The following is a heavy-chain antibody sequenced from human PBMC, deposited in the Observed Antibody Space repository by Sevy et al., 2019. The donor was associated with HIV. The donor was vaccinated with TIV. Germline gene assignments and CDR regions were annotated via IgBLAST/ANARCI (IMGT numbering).Heavy chain of an antibody. J-gene: IGHJ4*02. D-gene: IGHD2-2*03. CDR1: GFTFDDYA. V-gene: IGHV3-9*01. Sequence: GGSLRLSCAASGFTFDDYAMHWVRQAPGKGLEWVSGISWNSGTIGYADSMKGRFTISRDNAKNSLYLQMSSLRAEDTALYYCAKDIGYCISTTCPGLVDYWGQGTLVTVSS. CDR3: AKDIGYCISTTCPGLVDY. CDR2: ISWNSGTI.